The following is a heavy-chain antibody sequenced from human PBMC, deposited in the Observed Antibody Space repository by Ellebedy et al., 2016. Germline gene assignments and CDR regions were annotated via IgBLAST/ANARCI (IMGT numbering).Heavy chain of an antibody. Sequence: SVKVSXXASGGTFSSYAISWVRQAPGQGLEWMGRIIPILGIANYAQKFQGRVTITADKSTSTAYMELSSLRSEDTAVYYCMAVSPDSGYGFGEGTFDYWGQGTLVTVSS. D-gene: IGHD5-12*01. CDR3: MAVSPDSGYGFGEGTFDY. V-gene: IGHV1-69*04. CDR1: GGTFSSYA. J-gene: IGHJ4*02. CDR2: IIPILGIA.